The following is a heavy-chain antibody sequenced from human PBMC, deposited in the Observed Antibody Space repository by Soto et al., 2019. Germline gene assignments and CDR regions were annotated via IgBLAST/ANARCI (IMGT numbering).Heavy chain of an antibody. CDR2: TYYRSKWYN. D-gene: IGHD3-3*01. CDR1: GDSVSSNSAA. Sequence: PSQTLSLTCAISGDSVSSNSAAWNWIRQSPSRGLEWLGRTYYRSKWYNDYAVSVKSRITINPDTSKNQFSLQLNSVTPEDTAVYYCAIQPYDFWSGYYTTFDYWRQRTLVTVSS. J-gene: IGHJ4*02. CDR3: AIQPYDFWSGYYTTFDY. V-gene: IGHV6-1*01.